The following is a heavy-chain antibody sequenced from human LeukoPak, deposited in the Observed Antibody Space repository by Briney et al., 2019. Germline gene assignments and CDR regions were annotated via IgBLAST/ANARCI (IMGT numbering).Heavy chain of an antibody. J-gene: IGHJ4*02. CDR3: AKGPHYDFWSGYDCYFDY. D-gene: IGHD3-3*01. Sequence: PGGSLRLSCAASGITFNNYAMSWVRQAPGKGLEWVSDISGSGGVTHYADSVKGRFTISRDNSKNTLYLQMNSLRAEDTAVYYCAKGPHYDFWSGYDCYFDYWGQGTLVTVSS. CDR1: GITFNNYA. CDR2: ISGSGGVT. V-gene: IGHV3-23*01.